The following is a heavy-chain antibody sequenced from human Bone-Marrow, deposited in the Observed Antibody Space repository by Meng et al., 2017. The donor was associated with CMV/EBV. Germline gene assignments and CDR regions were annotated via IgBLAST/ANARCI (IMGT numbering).Heavy chain of an antibody. D-gene: IGHD3-9*01. J-gene: IGHJ4*02. V-gene: IGHV1-2*02. CDR3: ARAYFDIFLHDY. Sequence: ASVKVSCKASGYTFTDYYVHWVRQAPGQRLEWMGWIIPNSGVTAYAQKFRGRVTMTRDTSINTAYMELSRLRSDDTAVYYCARAYFDIFLHDYWGQGTLVTVSS. CDR2: IIPNSGVT. CDR1: GYTFTDYY.